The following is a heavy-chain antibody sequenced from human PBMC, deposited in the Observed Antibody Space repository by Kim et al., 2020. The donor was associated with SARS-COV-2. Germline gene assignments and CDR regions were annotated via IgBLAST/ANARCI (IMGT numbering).Heavy chain of an antibody. J-gene: IGHJ4*02. CDR3: ARGNSWYYFDY. Sequence: TNPNPSFKSRVTNSVDTSKSQFSRTLSSVTAADTAVYYCARGNSWYYFDYWGQGALVTVSS. V-gene: IGHV4-59*09. D-gene: IGHD6-13*01. CDR2: T.